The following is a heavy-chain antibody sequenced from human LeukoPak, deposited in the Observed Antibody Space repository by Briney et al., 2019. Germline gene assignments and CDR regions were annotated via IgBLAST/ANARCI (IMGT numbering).Heavy chain of an antibody. Sequence: EASVKVSCKASGYTFTSYGISWVRQAPGQGLEWMGWINAYNGNTNYAQKLQGRVTMTTDTSTSTAYMELRSLRSDDTAVYYCARSVGGGRYCSGGSCPGDAFDIWGQGTMVTVSS. J-gene: IGHJ3*02. V-gene: IGHV1-18*04. CDR2: INAYNGNT. D-gene: IGHD2-15*01. CDR1: GYTFTSYG. CDR3: ARSVGGGRYCSGGSCPGDAFDI.